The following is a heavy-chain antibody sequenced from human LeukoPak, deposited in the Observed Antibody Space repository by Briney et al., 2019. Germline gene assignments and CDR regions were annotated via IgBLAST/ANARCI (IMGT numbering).Heavy chain of an antibody. CDR3: TRDRDSRTTDPDY. V-gene: IGHV3-48*04. Sequence: GGSLRLSCAASGFTFSNNSMNWVRQAPGKGLEWVSYISSRSRTIYYADSVKGRFTISRDNAKNSLYLQMNSLRAEDTALYYCTRDRDSRTTDPDYWGQGTLVTVSS. D-gene: IGHD4-11*01. J-gene: IGHJ4*02. CDR1: GFTFSNNS. CDR2: ISSRSRTI.